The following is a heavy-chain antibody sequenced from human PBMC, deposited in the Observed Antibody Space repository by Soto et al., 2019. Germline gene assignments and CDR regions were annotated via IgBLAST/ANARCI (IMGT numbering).Heavy chain of an antibody. CDR1: GFTFNNYA. Sequence: EVQLLESGGGLVQPGGSLRLACAASGFTFNNYAMNWVRQAPGRGLEWVSIISPNGDSTYYADSVKGRFTISRDNSQNTLFLQINSLRAEDTAIYFCAKVQLTDYLRYAPHLWGQGTLVTVSS. CDR2: ISPNGDST. D-gene: IGHD2-8*01. CDR3: AKVQLTDYLRYAPHL. V-gene: IGHV3-23*01. J-gene: IGHJ3*01.